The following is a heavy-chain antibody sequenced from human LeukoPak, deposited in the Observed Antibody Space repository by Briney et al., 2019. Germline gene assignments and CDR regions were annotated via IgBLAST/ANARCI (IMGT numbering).Heavy chain of an antibody. CDR2: ISSNGGST. V-gene: IGHV3-64*01. Sequence: GGSLRLPCAASGFTSSSYAMHWVRQAPGKGLEYVSAISSNGGSTYYANSVKGRFTISRDNSKNTLYLQMGSLRAEDMAVYYCATTRFDYGDLVGAFDIWGQGTMVTVSS. CDR3: ATTRFDYGDLVGAFDI. CDR1: GFTSSSYA. J-gene: IGHJ3*02. D-gene: IGHD4-17*01.